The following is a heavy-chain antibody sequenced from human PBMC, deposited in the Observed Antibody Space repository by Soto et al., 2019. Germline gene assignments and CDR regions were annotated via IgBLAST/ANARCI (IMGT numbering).Heavy chain of an antibody. CDR2: IYPGDSDT. V-gene: IGHV5-51*01. Sequence: GESLKISCKGSGYSFTSYWIGWVRQMPGKGLEWMGIIYPGDSDTRYSPSFQGQVTISADKSISTAYLQWSSLKASDTAMYYCARQGCSSTSCYWRPPNPDWFDPWGQGTLVTVSS. D-gene: IGHD2-2*01. J-gene: IGHJ5*02. CDR3: ARQGCSSTSCYWRPPNPDWFDP. CDR1: GYSFTSYW.